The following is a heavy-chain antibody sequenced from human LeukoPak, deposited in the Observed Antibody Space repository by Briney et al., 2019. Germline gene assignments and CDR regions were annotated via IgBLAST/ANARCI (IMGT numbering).Heavy chain of an antibody. J-gene: IGHJ4*02. CDR2: IYSGGNT. CDR1: GFTVNNNS. Sequence: QPGGSLRLSCAVSGFTVNNNSMSWVRQAPGKGLEWVSLIYSGGNTYYTDSVKGRFTISRDNSKNTLYLQMNSLRAEDTAVYYCARDTDYYGSGTLGYLDYWGQGTLVTVSS. D-gene: IGHD3-10*01. CDR3: ARDTDYYGSGTLGYLDY. V-gene: IGHV3-66*01.